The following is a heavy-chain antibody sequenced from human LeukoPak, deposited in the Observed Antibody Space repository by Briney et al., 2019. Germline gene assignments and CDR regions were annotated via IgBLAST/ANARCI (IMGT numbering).Heavy chain of an antibody. D-gene: IGHD3-16*02. CDR2: ISGSGGST. J-gene: IGHJ4*02. CDR1: GFTFSSYA. CDR3: ATVGLLGELSPFDY. Sequence: GGSLRLSCAASGFTFSSYAMSWVRQAPGKGLEWVSAISGSGGSTYYADSVKGRFTISRDNSKNTLYLQMNSLRAEDTAVYYCATVGLLGELSPFDYWGQGTLVTVSS. V-gene: IGHV3-23*01.